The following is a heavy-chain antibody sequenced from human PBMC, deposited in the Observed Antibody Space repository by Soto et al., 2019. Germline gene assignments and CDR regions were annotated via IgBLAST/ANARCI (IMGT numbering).Heavy chain of an antibody. J-gene: IGHJ6*02. CDR2: IGTAGDT. D-gene: IGHD2-15*01. CDR3: ARGYCSGGSCYHQHTPYYYYYGMDV. V-gene: IGHV3-13*01. CDR1: GFTFSSYD. Sequence: GGSLRLSCAASGFTFSSYDMHWVRQATGKGLEWVSAIGTAGDTYYPGSVKGRFTISRENAKNSLYLQMNSLRAGDTAVYYCARGYCSGGSCYHQHTPYYYYYGMDVWGQGTTVTV.